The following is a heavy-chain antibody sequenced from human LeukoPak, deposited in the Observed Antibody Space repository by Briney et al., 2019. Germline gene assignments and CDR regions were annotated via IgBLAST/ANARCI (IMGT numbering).Heavy chain of an antibody. Sequence: SETLSLTCTVSGYSISSGYYWGWIRQPPGKGLEWIGSIYHSGSTYYNPSLKSRVTISVDTSKNQFSLKLSSVTAADTAVYYCARAPTVTSLSYFDYWGQGTLVTVSS. CDR3: ARAPTVTSLSYFDY. D-gene: IGHD4-17*01. V-gene: IGHV4-38-2*02. CDR1: GYSISSGYY. J-gene: IGHJ4*02. CDR2: IYHSGST.